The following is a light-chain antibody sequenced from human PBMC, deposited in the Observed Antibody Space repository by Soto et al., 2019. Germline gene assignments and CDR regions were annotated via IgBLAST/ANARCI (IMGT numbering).Light chain of an antibody. CDR1: QSISSY. CDR2: AAS. Sequence: DIQITQSPSSLSASVGDRVTITCRASQSISSYLNWYQQKPGKAPKLLIYAASSLQSGVPSRFSGSGSGTDFTLTISSLQREDFATYVCQQSYSSPWTFGQGTKVDIK. CDR3: QQSYSSPWT. J-gene: IGKJ1*01. V-gene: IGKV1-39*01.